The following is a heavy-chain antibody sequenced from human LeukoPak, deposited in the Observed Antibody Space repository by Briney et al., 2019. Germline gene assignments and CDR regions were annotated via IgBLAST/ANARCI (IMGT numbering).Heavy chain of an antibody. CDR2: VNGDGSST. V-gene: IGHV3-74*01. J-gene: IGHJ4*02. CDR3: ARAYDSSGYDFDY. CDR1: GFTFSTYW. D-gene: IGHD3-22*01. Sequence: GGSLRLSCAASGFTFSTYWMHWVRQAPGKGLVWVSRVNGDGSSTNYADSVKGRFTISRDNAKNTLYLQMNSLRAEDTAVYYCARAYDSSGYDFDYWGQGTLVTVSS.